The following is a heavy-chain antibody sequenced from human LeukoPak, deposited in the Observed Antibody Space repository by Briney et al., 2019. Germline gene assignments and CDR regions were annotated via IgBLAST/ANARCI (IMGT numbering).Heavy chain of an antibody. D-gene: IGHD3-22*01. Sequence: GSLRLSCAASGFTFSSYAMSWVRQAPGKGLEWVSAISGRGGSTYYADSVKGRFTISRDNSKNTLYLQMNSLRAEDTAVYYCAKGGPYYYDSSGYYYEAEYFQHWGQGTLVTVSS. J-gene: IGHJ1*01. V-gene: IGHV3-23*01. CDR3: AKGGPYYYDSSGYYYEAEYFQH. CDR2: ISGRGGST. CDR1: GFTFSSYA.